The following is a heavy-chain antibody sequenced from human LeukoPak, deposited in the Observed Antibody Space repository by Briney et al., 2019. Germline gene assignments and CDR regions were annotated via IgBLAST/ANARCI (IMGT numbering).Heavy chain of an antibody. CDR1: GGTFSSYA. V-gene: IGHV1-69*13. D-gene: IGHD2-21*02. CDR3: ARDCGGDCYSEN. CDR2: IIPIFGTA. Sequence: SVKVSCKTSGGTFSSYAISWVRQAPGQGLEWMGGIIPIFGTANYAQKFQGRVTITADESTSTAYMELSSLRSEDTAVYCCARDCGGDCYSENWGQGTLVTVSS. J-gene: IGHJ4*02.